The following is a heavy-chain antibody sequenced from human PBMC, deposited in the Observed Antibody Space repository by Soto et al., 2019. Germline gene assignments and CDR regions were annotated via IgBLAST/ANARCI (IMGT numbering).Heavy chain of an antibody. D-gene: IGHD4-17*01. CDR3: ARQVTTVMIYWYFDL. Sequence: SETLSLTCTVSGGSISSSSYYWGWIRQPPGKGLEWIGSIYYSGSTYYNPSLKSRVTISVDTSKNQFSLKLSSVTAADTAVYYCARQVTTVMIYWYFDLWGRGTLVTVSS. V-gene: IGHV4-39*01. CDR2: IYYSGST. CDR1: GGSISSSSYY. J-gene: IGHJ2*01.